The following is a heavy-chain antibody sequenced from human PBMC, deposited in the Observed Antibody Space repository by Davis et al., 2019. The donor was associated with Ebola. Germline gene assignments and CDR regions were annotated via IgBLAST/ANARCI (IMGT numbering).Heavy chain of an antibody. D-gene: IGHD2-8*01. CDR3: ARVGDFQGVY. J-gene: IGHJ4*02. CDR2: IYSSGDI. V-gene: IGHV4-61*08. CDR1: GGAVSSGGYF. Sequence: PSETLSLTCAVSGGAVSSGGYFWAWIRQPPGKGLEWVGYIYSSGDIHLSPSLKIRVSMFRDTSKNQFSVALTSVTAADTAVYYCARVGDFQGVYWGQGILVTVSS.